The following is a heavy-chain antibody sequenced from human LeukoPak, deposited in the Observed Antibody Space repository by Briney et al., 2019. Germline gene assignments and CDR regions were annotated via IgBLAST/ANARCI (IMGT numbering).Heavy chain of an antibody. CDR1: GYNFSVNY. CDR2: INPIGGDT. CDR3: ARAQRGYSYGTGY. D-gene: IGHD5-18*01. J-gene: IGHJ4*02. Sequence: GASVKVSCRASGYNFSVNYMHWVRQAPGQGLEWMGRINPIGGDTNYVQNFQGRVTMTRDTSISTAHMELSRLRSDDTAVYYCARAQRGYSYGTGYWGQGTLVTVSS. V-gene: IGHV1-2*06.